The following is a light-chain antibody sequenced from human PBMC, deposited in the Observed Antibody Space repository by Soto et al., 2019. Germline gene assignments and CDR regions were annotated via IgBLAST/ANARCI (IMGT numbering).Light chain of an antibody. J-gene: IGLJ1*01. V-gene: IGLV2-14*01. CDR2: EVS. Sequence: QSALTQPASVSGSPGQSITISCTGTSSDVGGYNYVSWYQQHPGKAPKLIIYEVSNWPSGVSNRFSASKSGNTASLTISGLQAEDEADYYCSSFTTITTRVFGTGTKLTVL. CDR3: SSFTTITTRV. CDR1: SSDVGGYNY.